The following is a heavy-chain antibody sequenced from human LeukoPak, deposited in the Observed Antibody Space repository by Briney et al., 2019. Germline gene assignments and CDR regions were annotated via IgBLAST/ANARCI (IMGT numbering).Heavy chain of an antibody. V-gene: IGHV4-30-4*01. CDR2: INHSGST. CDR1: GGSISSGDYY. Sequence: SQTLSLTCTVSGGSISSGDYYWSWIRQPPGKGLEWIGEINHSGSTNYNPSLKSRVTISVDTSKNQFSLKLSSVTAADTAVYYCARGWGYSSSWSFARGVSGMDVWGQGTTVTVSS. D-gene: IGHD6-13*01. J-gene: IGHJ6*02. CDR3: ARGWGYSSSWSFARGVSGMDV.